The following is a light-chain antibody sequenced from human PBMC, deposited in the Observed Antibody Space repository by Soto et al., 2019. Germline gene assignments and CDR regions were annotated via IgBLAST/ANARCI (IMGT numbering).Light chain of an antibody. Sequence: EIVLTQSPGTLSLSPGARAPLSCRASQSVSSSYLAWSQQKPGQAPRLLIYGASSRATGIPDRFSGSGSGTDFTLTISRLEPEDFAVYYCQQYGSSPGTFGQGTRLEIK. CDR3: QQYGSSPGT. CDR1: QSVSSSY. V-gene: IGKV3-20*01. J-gene: IGKJ5*01. CDR2: GAS.